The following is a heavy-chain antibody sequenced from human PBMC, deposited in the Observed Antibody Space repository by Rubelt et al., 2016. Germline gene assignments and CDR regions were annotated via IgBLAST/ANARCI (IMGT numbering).Heavy chain of an antibody. D-gene: IGHD6-13*01. J-gene: IGHJ5*02. CDR2: IYHSGST. V-gene: IGHV4-38-2*02. Sequence: QVQLQESGPGLVKPSETLSLTCTVSGYSISSGYFWGWIRQPPGKGLEWIGSIYHSGSTYYNPSLKRRVTISVDTTKNQVSSKLVSVTAAGTAGYYCAGDSSSYNWFDPWGQGTLVTVSS. CDR3: AGDSSSYNWFDP. CDR1: GYSISSGYF.